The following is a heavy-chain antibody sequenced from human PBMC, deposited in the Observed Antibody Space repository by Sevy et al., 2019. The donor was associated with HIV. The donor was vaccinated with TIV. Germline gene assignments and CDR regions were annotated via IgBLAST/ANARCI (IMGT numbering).Heavy chain of an antibody. CDR2: IYSGGST. D-gene: IGHD6-13*01. CDR3: ARYSSSLSYYYYYMDV. CDR1: GFTVSSNY. Sequence: GGSLRLSCAASGFTVSSNYMSWVRQAPGKGLEWVSVIYSGGSTYYADSVKGRFTISRDNSKNTLYLQMNSLRAEDTAVYYCARYSSSLSYYYYYMDVWGKGTTVTVSS. V-gene: IGHV3-53*01. J-gene: IGHJ6*03.